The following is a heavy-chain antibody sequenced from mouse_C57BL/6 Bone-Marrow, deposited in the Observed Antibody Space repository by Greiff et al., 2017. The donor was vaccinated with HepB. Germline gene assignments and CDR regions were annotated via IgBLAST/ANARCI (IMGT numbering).Heavy chain of an antibody. Sequence: QVQLQQSGAELARPGASVKMSCKASGYTFTSYTMHWVKQRPGQGLEWIGYINPSSGYTKYNQKFKDKATLTADKSSSTAYMQLSSLTSEDSAVYYCASYGSSSYYFDYWGQGTTLTVSS. CDR3: ASYGSSSYYFDY. CDR1: GYTFTSYT. V-gene: IGHV1-4*01. J-gene: IGHJ2*01. D-gene: IGHD1-1*01. CDR2: INPSSGYT.